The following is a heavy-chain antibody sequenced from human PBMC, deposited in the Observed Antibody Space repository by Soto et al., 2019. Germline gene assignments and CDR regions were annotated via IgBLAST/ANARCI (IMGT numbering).Heavy chain of an antibody. CDR1: GYSFTSYW. Sequence: GESLKISCKGSGYSFTSYWISWVRQMPGKGLEWMGSIDPSDSYTNYSPSFQGHVTISADKSIRTAYLQWSSLKASDTAMYYCARRGYCSSTSCHYAFDIWGQGTMVTVSS. V-gene: IGHV5-10-1*01. CDR2: IDPSDSYT. J-gene: IGHJ3*02. D-gene: IGHD2-2*01. CDR3: ARRGYCSSTSCHYAFDI.